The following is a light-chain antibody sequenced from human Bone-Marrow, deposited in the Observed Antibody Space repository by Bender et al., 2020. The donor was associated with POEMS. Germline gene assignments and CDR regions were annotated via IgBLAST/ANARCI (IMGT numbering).Light chain of an antibody. V-gene: IGLV2-23*03. CDR3: CSYAGGSTFRYV. Sequence: QSALTQPASVSGSPGQSITISCTGTSSDVGSYNLVSWYQKHPGSAPQLVIYEGNKRPSGVSPRFSGSKSGNTASLTISGLQADDEADYYCCSYAGGSTFRYVFGSGTKVTVL. CDR1: SSDVGSYNL. J-gene: IGLJ1*01. CDR2: EGN.